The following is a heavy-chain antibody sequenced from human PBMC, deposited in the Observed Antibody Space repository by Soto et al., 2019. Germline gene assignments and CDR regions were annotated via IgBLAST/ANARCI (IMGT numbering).Heavy chain of an antibody. V-gene: IGHV3-33*01. CDR1: GFTFSSYG. J-gene: IGHJ6*02. Sequence: QVQLVESGGGVVQPGRSLRLSCAASGFTFSSYGMHWVRQAPGKGLEWVAVIWYDGSNKYYADSVKGRFTISRDNSKNTLYLQMNSLRAEDTAVYYCARYGSGYYGKGDYYYGMDVWGQGTTVTVSS. CDR2: IWYDGSNK. D-gene: IGHD5-12*01. CDR3: ARYGSGYYGKGDYYYGMDV.